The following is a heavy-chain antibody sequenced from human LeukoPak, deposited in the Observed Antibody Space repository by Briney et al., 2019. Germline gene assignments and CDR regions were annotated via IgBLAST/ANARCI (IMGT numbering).Heavy chain of an antibody. V-gene: IGHV3-23*01. CDR1: GFTFSNYA. Sequence: PGGSLRLSCAASGFTFSNYAMSWVRQAPGKGLEWVSAISGSGSSTYYADSVKGRFTISRDNSKNTLYLQMNSLRAEDTAVYYCAKDVTWAIAADGTGYWGQGTLVTVSS. CDR2: ISGSGSST. J-gene: IGHJ4*02. CDR3: AKDVTWAIAADGTGY. D-gene: IGHD6-13*01.